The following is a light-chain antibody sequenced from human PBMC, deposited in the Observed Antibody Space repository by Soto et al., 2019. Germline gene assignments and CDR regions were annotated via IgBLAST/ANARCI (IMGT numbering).Light chain of an antibody. CDR2: EVS. CDR3: SSYAGSNNFDVV. J-gene: IGLJ2*01. Sequence: QSVLTQPPSASGSPGQSVTISCTGTSSDVGGYNYVSWYQQHPGKAPKLMIYEVSKRPSGVPDRFSGSKSGNTASLTVSGLQAEDEADYYCSSYAGSNNFDVVFGGGTKVPVL. V-gene: IGLV2-8*01. CDR1: SSDVGGYNY.